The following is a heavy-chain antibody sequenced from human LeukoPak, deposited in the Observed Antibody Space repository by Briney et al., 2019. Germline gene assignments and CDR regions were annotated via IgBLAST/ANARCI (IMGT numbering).Heavy chain of an antibody. J-gene: IGHJ4*02. Sequence: GGSLRLSCAASGFTFSSYWMSWVRQAPGKGLEWVANIKQDGSEKYYVDSVKGRFTISRDNAKNSLYLQMSSLRAEDTAVYYCARASWYGAFDYWGQGTLVTVSS. CDR1: GFTFSSYW. D-gene: IGHD3-10*01. CDR3: ARASWYGAFDY. V-gene: IGHV3-7*01. CDR2: IKQDGSEK.